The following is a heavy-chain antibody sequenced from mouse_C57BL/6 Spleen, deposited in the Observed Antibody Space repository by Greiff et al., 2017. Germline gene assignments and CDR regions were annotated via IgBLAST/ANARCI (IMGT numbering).Heavy chain of an antibody. D-gene: IGHD1-1*01. Sequence: QVQLQQSGAELVKPGASVKISCKASGYAFSSYWMNWVKQRPGKGLEWIGQIYPGDGDTNYNGKFKGKATLTADKSSSTAYMQLSSLTSEDSAVYFCARGVKFITTVGADAMDYWGQGTSVTVSS. CDR1: GYAFSSYW. CDR2: IYPGDGDT. J-gene: IGHJ4*01. V-gene: IGHV1-80*01. CDR3: ARGVKFITTVGADAMDY.